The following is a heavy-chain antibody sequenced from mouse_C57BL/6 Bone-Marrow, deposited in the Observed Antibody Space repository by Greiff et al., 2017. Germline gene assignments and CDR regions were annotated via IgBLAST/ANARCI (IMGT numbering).Heavy chain of an antibody. Sequence: VQLKESGPELVKPGASVKISCTASGFNIKDYYMHWVKQRPEQGLEWIGRIDPADGDTEYAPKFQGKATMPAATSSNTAYLQLSSLTSEDTAVYYGTTVYGSSVKFGYYGHEDLVAVAA. V-gene: IGHV14-1*01. D-gene: IGHD1-1*01. J-gene: IGHJ3*01. CDR2: IDPADGDT. CDR3: TTVYGSSVKFGY. CDR1: GFNIKDYY.